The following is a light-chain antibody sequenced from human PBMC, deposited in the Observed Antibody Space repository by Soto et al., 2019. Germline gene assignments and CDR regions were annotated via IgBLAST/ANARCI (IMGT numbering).Light chain of an antibody. J-gene: IGLJ1*01. CDR2: EVN. Sequence: QSALTQPPSASGSPGQSVTISCTGTGSDIGGYNFVSWYQQHPGKVPKLIIYEVNKRPSGVPDRFSGSKSGNTASLTVSGLQADDEADYYCSSSAGTNNRYVFGTGTKVTVL. CDR1: GSDIGGYNF. CDR3: SSSAGTNNRYV. V-gene: IGLV2-8*01.